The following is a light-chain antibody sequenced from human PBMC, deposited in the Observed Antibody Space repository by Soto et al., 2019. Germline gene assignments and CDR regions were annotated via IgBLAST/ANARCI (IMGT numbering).Light chain of an antibody. CDR2: GAS. CDR3: QQYGSSPIP. V-gene: IGKV3-20*01. J-gene: IGKJ5*01. Sequence: EIVLTQSPGTLSLSPGERATLSCRASQSVSSSYLAWYQQKPGQAPRLLIYGASSRATGIPDRFSGSGSGTDFTITISRLAPEDFAVYYCQQYGSSPIPFGQGTRLEIK. CDR1: QSVSSSY.